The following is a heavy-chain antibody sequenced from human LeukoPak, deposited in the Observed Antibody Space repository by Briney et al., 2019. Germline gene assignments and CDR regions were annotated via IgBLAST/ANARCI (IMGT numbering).Heavy chain of an antibody. D-gene: IGHD5-24*01. J-gene: IGHJ3*02. CDR1: GGSISSYY. Sequence: SETLSLTCTVSGGSISSYYWSWIRQPPGKGLEWIGYIYYSGSTNYNPSLKSRVTISVDTSKNQFSLKLSSVTAADTAVYYCVRSRNYPDAFDIWGLGTMVTVSS. CDR3: VRSRNYPDAFDI. V-gene: IGHV4-59*08. CDR2: IYYSGST.